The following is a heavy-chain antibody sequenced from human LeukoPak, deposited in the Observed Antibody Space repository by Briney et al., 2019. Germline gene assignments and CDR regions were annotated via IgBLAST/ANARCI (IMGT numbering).Heavy chain of an antibody. D-gene: IGHD2-15*01. J-gene: IGHJ6*03. CDR2: ISSSSSYI. V-gene: IGHV3-21*01. CDR3: ARVASARGAYMDV. Sequence: GGSLRLSCAASGFTFSSYSMNWVRQAPGKGLEWVSSISSSSSYIYYADSVKGRFTISRDNAKNSLYLQMNSLRAEDTAVYYCARVASARGAYMDVWGKGTTVTISS. CDR1: GFTFSSYS.